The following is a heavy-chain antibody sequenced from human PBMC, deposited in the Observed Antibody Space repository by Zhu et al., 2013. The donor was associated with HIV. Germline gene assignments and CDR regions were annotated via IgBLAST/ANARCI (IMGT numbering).Heavy chain of an antibody. CDR1: GGTFSSYA. Sequence: QVQLVQSGAEVKKPGSSVKVSCKASGGTFSSYAISWVRQAPGQGLEWMGGIIPIFGTANYAQKFQGRVTITADKSTSTAYMELSSLRSEDTAVYYCARDQDIVVVPAATDYYYGMDVWGQGTTVTVSS. CDR2: IIPIFGTA. J-gene: IGHJ6*02. D-gene: IGHD2-2*01. V-gene: IGHV1-69*06. CDR3: ARDQDIVVVPAATDYYYGMDV.